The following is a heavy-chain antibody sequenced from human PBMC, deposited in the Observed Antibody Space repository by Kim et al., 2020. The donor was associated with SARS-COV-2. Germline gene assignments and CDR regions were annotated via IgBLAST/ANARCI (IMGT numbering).Heavy chain of an antibody. V-gene: IGHV3-15*01. Sequence: GGSLRLSCAASGFTFSNAWMSWVRQAPGKGLEWVGRIKSKTDGGTTDYAAPVKGRFTISRDDSKNTLYLQMNSLKTEDTAVYYCTTVISWFGEILFDYWGQGTLVTVSS. J-gene: IGHJ4*02. D-gene: IGHD3-10*01. CDR1: GFTFSNAW. CDR2: IKSKTDGGTT. CDR3: TTVISWFGEILFDY.